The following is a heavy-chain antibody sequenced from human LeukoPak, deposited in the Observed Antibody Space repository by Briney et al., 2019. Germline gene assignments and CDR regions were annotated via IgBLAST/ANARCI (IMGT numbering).Heavy chain of an antibody. D-gene: IGHD4-17*01. J-gene: IGHJ4*02. Sequence: SETLSLTCTVSGGSISSGRYYWSWLRHHPGKALEWLGYIYYSGSTYYNPSLKSRVTISVDTSKNQFSLKLSSVTAADTAVYYCARGSTPDYGDYLYYFDYWGQGTLVTVSS. CDR2: IYYSGST. CDR3: ARGSTPDYGDYLYYFDY. V-gene: IGHV4-31*03. CDR1: GGSISSGRYY.